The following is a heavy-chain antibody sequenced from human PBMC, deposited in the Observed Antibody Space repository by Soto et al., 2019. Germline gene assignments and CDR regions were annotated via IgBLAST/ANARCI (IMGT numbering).Heavy chain of an antibody. Sequence: PGGSLRLSCEASGFTFSDYWMSWVRQAPGKGPEWVANIKFDGSEKQYVDSVRGRFTISRDNSRSSLSLQMNSLRAGDTAVYYCVKDGGYCSSSTCYAPRNHYFDSWGQGTMVTVYS. CDR3: VKDGGYCSSSTCYAPRNHYFDS. CDR1: GFTFSDYW. J-gene: IGHJ4*02. V-gene: IGHV3-7*03. D-gene: IGHD2-2*01. CDR2: IKFDGSEK.